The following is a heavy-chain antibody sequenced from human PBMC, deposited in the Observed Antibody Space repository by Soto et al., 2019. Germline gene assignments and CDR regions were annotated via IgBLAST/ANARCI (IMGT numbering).Heavy chain of an antibody. V-gene: IGHV4-59*01. J-gene: IGHJ4*02. CDR2: VYYTGST. Sequence: NPSETLSLTCSVSGGSISGSYWSWIRQSPGKGLEWLGYVYYTGSTNYSPSLRSRVSISVDTSKNEFSLRLSSVTAADTAVYFCARSVAVPGAHIDYWGQRTQVTVSS. D-gene: IGHD6-19*01. CDR3: ARSVAVPGAHIDY. CDR1: GGSISGSY.